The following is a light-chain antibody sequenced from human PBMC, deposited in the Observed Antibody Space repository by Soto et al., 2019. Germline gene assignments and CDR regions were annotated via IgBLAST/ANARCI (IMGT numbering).Light chain of an antibody. Sequence: QSALTQPASVSGSPGRSITISCTGTSSDVGGYNYVSWYQQHPGKAPKLMIYEVSNRPSGVSNRFSGSKSGNTASLTISGLQGEDEADYYCSSYTSSSTVVFGGGTKVTVL. V-gene: IGLV2-14*01. CDR2: EVS. CDR3: SSYTSSSTVV. J-gene: IGLJ2*01. CDR1: SSDVGGYNY.